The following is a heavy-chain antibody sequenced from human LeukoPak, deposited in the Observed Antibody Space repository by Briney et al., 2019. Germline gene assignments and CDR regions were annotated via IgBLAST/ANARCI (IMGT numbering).Heavy chain of an antibody. J-gene: IGHJ4*02. CDR3: ADYGVSGVRNNFC. V-gene: IGHV3-23*01. CDR2: ISVASNT. CDR1: GLAFSSYA. D-gene: IGHD3-3*01. Sequence: PGGSLRLSCAASGLAFSSYAMSWVRQAPGKGLEWVSTISVASNTFYADSVKGRFTISRDNSRNTVYLQMTSLRADDTAVYYCADYGVSGVRNNFCWGQGTLATVSS.